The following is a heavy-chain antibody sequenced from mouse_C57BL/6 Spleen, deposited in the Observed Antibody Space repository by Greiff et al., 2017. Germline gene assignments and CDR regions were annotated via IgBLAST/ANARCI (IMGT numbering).Heavy chain of an antibody. V-gene: IGHV1-69*01. D-gene: IGHD1-1*01. J-gene: IGHJ2*01. CDR3: ARSGTTVVARDYFGY. CDR2: IDPSDSYK. CDR1: GYTFTSYW. Sequence: QVQLKQPGAELVMPGASVKLSCKASGYTFTSYWMHWVKQRPGQGLEWIGEIDPSDSYKYYNQKFKGKFTLTVDKSSSTAYMQLSSLTSEDSAVYYCARSGTTVVARDYFGYWGQGTTLTVSS.